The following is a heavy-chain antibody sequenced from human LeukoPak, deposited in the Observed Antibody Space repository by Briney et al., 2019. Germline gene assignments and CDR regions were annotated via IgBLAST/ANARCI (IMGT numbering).Heavy chain of an antibody. CDR2: IYHSGST. V-gene: IGHV4-59*12. Sequence: PSETLSLTCTVSGGSISGYYWSWIRQPPGKGLEWIGYIYHSGSTYYNPSLKSRVTISVDRSKNQFSLKLSSVTAADTAVYYCARDAIAAAGTVIDYWGQGTLVTVSS. D-gene: IGHD6-13*01. CDR3: ARDAIAAAGTVIDY. CDR1: GGSISGYY. J-gene: IGHJ4*02.